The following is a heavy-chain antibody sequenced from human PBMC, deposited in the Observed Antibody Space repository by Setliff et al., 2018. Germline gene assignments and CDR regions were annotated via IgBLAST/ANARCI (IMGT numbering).Heavy chain of an antibody. V-gene: IGHV4-59*11. CDR2: IYYSGST. J-gene: IGHJ5*02. CDR3: AREGFQNWFDP. CDR1: GGSISSHY. Sequence: PSETLSLTCTVSGGSISSHYWSWIRQPPGKGLEWIGSIYYSGSTNYNPSLKSRVTKSVDTSKNQFSLKLSSVTAADTAVYYCAREGFQNWFDPWGQGTLVTVSS.